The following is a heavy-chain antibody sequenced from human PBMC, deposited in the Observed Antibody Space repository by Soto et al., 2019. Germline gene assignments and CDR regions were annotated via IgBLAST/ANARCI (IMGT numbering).Heavy chain of an antibody. CDR2: IYHSGST. J-gene: IGHJ3*02. V-gene: IGHV4-4*02. CDR1: GGSISSSNW. Sequence: SETLSLTCAVSGGSISSSNWWSWVRQPPGKGLEWIGEIYHSGSTNYNPSLKSRVTISVDKSKNQFSLKLSSVTAADTAVYYCATGDSYYYYIWGSDRGDAYAIWGQGTMDTVS. D-gene: IGHD3-16*02. CDR3: ATGDSYYYYIWGSDRGDAYAI.